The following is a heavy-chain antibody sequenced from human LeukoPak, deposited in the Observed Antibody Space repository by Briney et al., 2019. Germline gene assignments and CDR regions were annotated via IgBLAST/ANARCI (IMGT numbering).Heavy chain of an antibody. Sequence: GGSLRLSCSASGFTFSNAWMTWVRQAPGKGLEWVGRIKSKTDGGTTDYAAPVKGRFTISRDDSKNTLYLQMNSLKTEDTAVYYCTTDVSMIVVVAAWDAIDIWGQGTMVTVSS. CDR3: TTDVSMIVVVAAWDAIDI. J-gene: IGHJ3*02. D-gene: IGHD3-22*01. V-gene: IGHV3-15*01. CDR1: GFTFSNAW. CDR2: IKSKTDGGTT.